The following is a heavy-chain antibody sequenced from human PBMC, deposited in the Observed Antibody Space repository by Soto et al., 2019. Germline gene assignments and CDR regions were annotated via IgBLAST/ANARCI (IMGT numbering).Heavy chain of an antibody. CDR2: IYPGDSDT. Sequence: PGESLKISCKGSGYSFTSYWIGWVRQMPGKGLEGMGIIYPGDSDTRYSPSFQGQVTISADKSISTAYLQWSSLKASDTAMYYCARDKIGCSGGSCYFPDLYYYCGMDVCGQGTTITVSS. V-gene: IGHV5-51*01. J-gene: IGHJ6*02. D-gene: IGHD2-15*01. CDR3: ARDKIGCSGGSCYFPDLYYYCGMDV. CDR1: GYSFTSYW.